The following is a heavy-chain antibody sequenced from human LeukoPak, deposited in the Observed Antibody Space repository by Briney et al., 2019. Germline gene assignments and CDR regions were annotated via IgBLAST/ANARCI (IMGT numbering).Heavy chain of an antibody. D-gene: IGHD2-2*01. V-gene: IGHV5-51*01. CDR2: IYPGDSDT. Sequence: GESLQISCKGSGSGFTSYWIGWVRQMPGKGLEWMGIIYPGDSDTRYSPSFQGQVTISSDKSISTAYLQWSSLKASDTAMYFCARRCSSSSTSCYAGSFDYWGQGTLVTVSS. J-gene: IGHJ4*02. CDR1: GSGFTSYW. CDR3: ARRCSSSSTSCYAGSFDY.